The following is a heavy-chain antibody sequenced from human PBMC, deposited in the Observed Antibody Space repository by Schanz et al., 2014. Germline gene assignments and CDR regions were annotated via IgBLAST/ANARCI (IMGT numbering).Heavy chain of an antibody. CDR3: TSLRGGYTNNWYLN. CDR1: EFTVSSSY. D-gene: IGHD6-13*01. J-gene: IGHJ4*02. V-gene: IGHV3-53*04. CDR2: IYSGGSA. Sequence: EVQLVESGGGLVQPGGSLRLSCAASEFTVSSSYMTWVRQAPGKGLEWVSVIYSGGSAYYADSVKGRFTISRHNSKNTLYLQMNRLRAEDTAVYFCTSLRGGYTNNWYLNWGQGTLVTVSS.